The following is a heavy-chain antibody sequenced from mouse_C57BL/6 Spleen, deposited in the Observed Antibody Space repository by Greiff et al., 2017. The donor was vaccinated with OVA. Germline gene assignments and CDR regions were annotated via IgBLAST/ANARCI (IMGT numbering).Heavy chain of an antibody. D-gene: IGHD1-1*01. CDR3: ARRTTVGGYDMDY. CDR1: GFTFSSYG. CDR2: ISSGGSYT. Sequence: EVKVVESGGDLVKPGGSLKLSCAASGFTFSSYGMSWVRQTPDKRLEWVATISSGGSYTYYPDSVKGRFTISRDNAKNTLYLQMSSLNSEDTAMYYCARRTTVGGYDMDYWGQGTSVTVSS. V-gene: IGHV5-6*02. J-gene: IGHJ4*01.